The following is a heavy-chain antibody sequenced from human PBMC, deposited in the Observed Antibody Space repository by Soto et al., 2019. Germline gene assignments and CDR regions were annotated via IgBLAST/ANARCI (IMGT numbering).Heavy chain of an antibody. CDR1: GGDLTNSG. CDR2: IFPLVAMV. J-gene: IGHJ4*02. V-gene: IGHV1-69*12. Sequence: QVHLVQSGAEMKKPGSSVKVSCKVSGGDLTNSGISWVRQAPGQGLEWMGGIFPLVAMVDYSQKFQGRVTITAYETTSTAYMDLGSLRYDATSVYYCAKEDGAAGKPGGEGTLFIVSS. D-gene: IGHD1-26*01. CDR3: AKEDGAAGKP.